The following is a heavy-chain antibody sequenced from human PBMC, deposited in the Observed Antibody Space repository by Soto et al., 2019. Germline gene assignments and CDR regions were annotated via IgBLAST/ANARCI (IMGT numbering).Heavy chain of an antibody. CDR1: GGSISSGGYY. V-gene: IGHV4-31*03. CDR2: IYNSGST. CDR3: ARVGNYCSGGSCYYYFDY. Sequence: PSETLSLTCTVSGGSISSGGYYWSWIRQHPGKGLEGIGYIYNSGSTYYNPSLKSRVTISLDTSKNQFSLKLSSVTAADTAVYYCARVGNYCSGGSCYYYFDYWGQGTLVTVSS. D-gene: IGHD2-15*01. J-gene: IGHJ4*02.